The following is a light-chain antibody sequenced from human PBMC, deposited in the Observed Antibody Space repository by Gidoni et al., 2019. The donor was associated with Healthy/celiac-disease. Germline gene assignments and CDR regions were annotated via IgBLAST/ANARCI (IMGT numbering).Light chain of an antibody. CDR2: AAS. J-gene: IGKJ1*01. CDR1: QGISSY. V-gene: IGKV1-8*01. CDR3: QQYYSYPRT. Sequence: IRLTQSPSSFSASTGDRVTITCRASQGISSYLAWYQQKPGKAPKLLIYAASTLQSGVPSRFSGSGSGTDFTLTISCLQSEDFATYYCQQYYSYPRTFGQGTKVEIK.